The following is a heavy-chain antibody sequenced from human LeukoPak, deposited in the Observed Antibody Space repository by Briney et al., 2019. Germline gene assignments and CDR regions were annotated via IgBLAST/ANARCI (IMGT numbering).Heavy chain of an antibody. CDR1: GGSVSSSSYY. D-gene: IGHD6-13*01. J-gene: IGHJ4*02. V-gene: IGHV4-39*07. Sequence: SETLSLTCTVSGGSVSSSSYYWAWIRQPPGKGLEWIGSIYYSGSTYYNPSLKSRVTISVDTSKNQFSLKLSSVTAADTAVYYCARDVGGYSSSWYFASLLDYWGQGTLVTVSS. CDR2: IYYSGST. CDR3: ARDVGGYSSSWYFASLLDY.